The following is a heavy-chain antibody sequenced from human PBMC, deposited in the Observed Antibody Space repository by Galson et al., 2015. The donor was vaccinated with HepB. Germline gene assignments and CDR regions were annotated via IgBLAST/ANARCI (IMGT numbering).Heavy chain of an antibody. J-gene: IGHJ6*02. V-gene: IGHV1-69*13. CDR2: IIPISATT. CDR1: GGPFSSYS. D-gene: IGHD3-22*01. Sequence: SVKVSCKASGGPFSSYSISWVREAPGQGLELTGGIIPISATTNYAQKFQGRVTITADESTGTVYMELSSLRSEDTAVYYCARDLGYYDSSGDEYYYYGMDVWGQGTTVTVSS. CDR3: ARDLGYYDSSGDEYYYYGMDV.